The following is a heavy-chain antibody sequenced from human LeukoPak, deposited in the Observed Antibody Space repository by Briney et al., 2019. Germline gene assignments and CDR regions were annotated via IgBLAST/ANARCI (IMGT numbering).Heavy chain of an antibody. CDR3: ARDRGSITMVRGAGYGMDV. CDR2: ISALNGNA. CDR1: GYTFTDYG. D-gene: IGHD3-10*01. V-gene: IGHV1-18*01. Sequence: ASVKVSCKASGYTFTDYGFTWVRQAPGQGLEWMGWISALNGNANYAHKFRGRVTLTRDTSTGTAYMELRSLKSDDTAVYYCARDRGSITMVRGAGYGMDVWGQGTTVTVSS. J-gene: IGHJ6*02.